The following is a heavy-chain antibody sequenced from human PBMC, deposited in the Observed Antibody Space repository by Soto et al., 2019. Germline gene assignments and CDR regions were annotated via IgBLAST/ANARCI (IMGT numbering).Heavy chain of an antibody. J-gene: IGHJ5*02. CDR3: AQDVGIVMFSA. CDR2: ISGDASNT. V-gene: IGHV3-23*01. CDR1: GFTFRDYG. Sequence: AGGSLRLSCVGSGFTFRDYGMAWVRQAPGKGLEWISTISGDASNTHYTDSVQGRFSISRDNSKNTLNLVMNRLRVEDTAIYYCAQDVGIVMFSAWSQGTLVTVSS. D-gene: IGHD2-21*01.